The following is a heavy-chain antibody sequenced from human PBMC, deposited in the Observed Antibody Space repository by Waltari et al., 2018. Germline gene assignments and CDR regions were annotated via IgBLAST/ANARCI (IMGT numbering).Heavy chain of an antibody. CDR3: GKDLTPGGMDV. V-gene: IGHV3-9*01. J-gene: IGHJ6*03. D-gene: IGHD3-10*01. CDR1: GFTFDGSA. Sequence: EVQLMESGGDLVQPGRSLRLSCAAPGFTFDGSAVHWVRQGQRKGLGWVSAIDWRSGRIDYADSVKGRFTLSRDNTKNSLYLQMNSLRPEDTALYYCGKDLTPGGMDVWGKGTMVTVSS. CDR2: IDWRSGRI.